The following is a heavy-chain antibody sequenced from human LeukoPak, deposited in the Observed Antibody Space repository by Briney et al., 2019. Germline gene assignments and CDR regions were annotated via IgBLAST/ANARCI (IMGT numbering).Heavy chain of an antibody. CDR3: ARHGSTDYFDY. V-gene: IGHV4-39*01. J-gene: IGHJ4*02. CDR1: GGSISSTTSY. Sequence: AETLSLTCAVSGGSISSTTSYWGWIRQPPGKGLEWIGRIYYSGSTFYNPSLKSRVTISVDTSKNQFSLRLSSVTAADTAVYYCARHGSTDYFDYWGQGTLVTVSS. D-gene: IGHD2-2*03. CDR2: IYYSGST.